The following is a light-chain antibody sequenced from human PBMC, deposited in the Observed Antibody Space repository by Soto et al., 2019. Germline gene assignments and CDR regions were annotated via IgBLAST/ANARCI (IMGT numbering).Light chain of an antibody. CDR3: QSYDSSLSGYV. J-gene: IGLJ1*01. Sequence: QSVLTQPPSVSGAPGQRVTISCTGSSSNIGAGYDVHWYQQLPGTAPKLLIYGNSNRPSGVPDRFSGSKSGTSASLAITGLQAEDEADYSCQSYDSSLSGYVFGTGTQVTVL. V-gene: IGLV1-40*01. CDR1: SSNIGAGYD. CDR2: GNS.